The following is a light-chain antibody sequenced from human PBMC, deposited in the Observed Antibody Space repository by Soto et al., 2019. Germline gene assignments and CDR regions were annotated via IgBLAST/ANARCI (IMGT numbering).Light chain of an antibody. CDR3: QQSHSTPQT. J-gene: IGKJ1*01. V-gene: IGKV1-39*01. Sequence: DIQMTQSPSSLSASVGDRVTITCRASQSISSYLNWYQQKPGKAPKLLIYAASSLQSGVPSRFSGSGSGTVFTLTISSLQPEDFATYYCQQSHSTPQTFGQGTKVDIK. CDR1: QSISSY. CDR2: AAS.